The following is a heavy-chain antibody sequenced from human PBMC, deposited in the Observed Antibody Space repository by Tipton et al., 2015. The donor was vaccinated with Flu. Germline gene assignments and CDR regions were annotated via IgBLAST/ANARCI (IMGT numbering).Heavy chain of an antibody. CDR1: GGSSTSYY. CDR3: ARTYVYGGGDCYNDF. J-gene: IGHJ4*02. D-gene: IGHD2-21*01. V-gene: IGHV4-59*01. CDR2: IHDSGST. Sequence: TLSLTCTVSGGSSTSYYWSWIRRPPGKGLEWIGYIHDSGSTNYNPSLESRVTMSIDTSIKNQFSLKLTSVTAADTAVYYCARTYVYGGGDCYNDFWGQGTLVTVSS.